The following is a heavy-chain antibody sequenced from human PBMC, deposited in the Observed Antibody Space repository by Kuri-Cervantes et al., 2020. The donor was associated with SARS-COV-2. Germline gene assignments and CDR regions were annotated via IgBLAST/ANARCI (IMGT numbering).Heavy chain of an antibody. J-gene: IGHJ4*02. D-gene: IGHD3-10*01. V-gene: IGHV1-2*02. CDR3: ARDYYGSGSYYPVY. Sequence: ASVKVSCKASGYTFTGYYMHWVRQAAGQGPEWMGWINPNSGGTNYAQKFQGRVTMTRDTSISTAYMELSRLRSDDTAVYYCARDYYGSGSYYPVYWGQGTLVTVSS. CDR1: GYTFTGYY. CDR2: INPNSGGT.